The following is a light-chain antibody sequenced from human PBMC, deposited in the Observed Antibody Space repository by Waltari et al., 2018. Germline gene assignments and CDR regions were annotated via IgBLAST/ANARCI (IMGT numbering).Light chain of an antibody. CDR3: CSYAGTTNIVV. CDR2: EDN. J-gene: IGLJ2*01. CDR1: SSYDGSYKL. Sequence: QSALTQPASVSGSPGQSITFSRTGTSSYDGSYKLVSWYQQYSGKAPKLIIYEDNKRPSGVSNRCSGSKSGNTASLTISGLQAEDEADYHCCSYAGTTNIVVFGGGTKLTVL. V-gene: IGLV2-23*01.